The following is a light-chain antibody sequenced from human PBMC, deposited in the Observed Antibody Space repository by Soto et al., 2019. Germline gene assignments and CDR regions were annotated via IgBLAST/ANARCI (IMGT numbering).Light chain of an antibody. CDR2: YDS. J-gene: IGLJ1*01. V-gene: IGLV3-21*04. Sequence: SYELTQPPSGPVAPGKTARITCGGTNIGSKSVHGYQQKPGQAPVLVIYYDSDRPSGIPERFSGSNSGNTATLTISRVEAGDEADYYCQVWDSSSDHYVFGTGTKLTVL. CDR1: NIGSKS. CDR3: QVWDSSSDHYV.